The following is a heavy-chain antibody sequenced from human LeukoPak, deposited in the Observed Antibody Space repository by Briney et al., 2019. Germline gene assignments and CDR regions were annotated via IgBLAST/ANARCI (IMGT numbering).Heavy chain of an antibody. CDR1: GFSFDDYA. Sequence: PGGSLRLSCAASGFSFDDYAMHWVRQAPGKGLEWVAGISWNSGSMDYVDSVKGRFTISRDNAKNSVYLQMNNVRAEDTAVYYCARAPYYYYYMDVWGKGTTVTVSS. CDR3: ARAPYYYYYMDV. V-gene: IGHV3-9*01. J-gene: IGHJ6*03. CDR2: ISWNSGSM.